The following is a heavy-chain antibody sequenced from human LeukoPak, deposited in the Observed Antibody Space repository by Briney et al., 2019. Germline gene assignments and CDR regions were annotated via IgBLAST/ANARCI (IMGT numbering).Heavy chain of an antibody. CDR1: GFTFSSYW. CDR3: ARATGYSSGWYVDY. CDR2: IKQDGSEK. V-gene: IGHV3-7*01. J-gene: IGHJ4*02. D-gene: IGHD6-19*01. Sequence: GGSLRLSCAASGFTFSSYWMSWVRQAPGKGLEWVANIKQDGSEKYYVDSVKGRFTISRDNAKNSLYLQMNSLRAEDTAVYYCARATGYSSGWYVDYWGQGTLVTVSS.